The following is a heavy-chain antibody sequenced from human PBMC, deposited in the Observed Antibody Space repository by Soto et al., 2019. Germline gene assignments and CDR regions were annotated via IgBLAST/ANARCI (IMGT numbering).Heavy chain of an antibody. D-gene: IGHD3-10*01. CDR3: AKDNVWLLCFGRPYYYYGMDV. V-gene: IGHV3-23*01. CDR1: GFTFSTYW. J-gene: IGHJ6*02. CDR2: ISGSGGST. Sequence: PGGSLRLSCEASGFTFSTYWMSWVRQAPGKGLEWVSAISGSGGSTYYADSVKGRFTISRDNSKNTLYLQMNSLRAEDTAVYYCAKDNVWLLCFGRPYYYYGMDVRGQGTTVTISS.